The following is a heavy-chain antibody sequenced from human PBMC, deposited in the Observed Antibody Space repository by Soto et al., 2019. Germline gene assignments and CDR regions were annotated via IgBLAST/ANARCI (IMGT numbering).Heavy chain of an antibody. D-gene: IGHD3-10*01. CDR3: ARDLLRITMVRGVIGYYYYYGMDV. Sequence: ASVKVSCKASGYTFTSYAMHWVRQAPGQRLEWMGWINAGNGNTKYSQKFQGRVTITRDTSAGTAYMELSSLRSEDTAVYYCARDLLRITMVRGVIGYYYYYGMDVWGQGTTVTVS. CDR2: INAGNGNT. V-gene: IGHV1-3*01. CDR1: GYTFTSYA. J-gene: IGHJ6*02.